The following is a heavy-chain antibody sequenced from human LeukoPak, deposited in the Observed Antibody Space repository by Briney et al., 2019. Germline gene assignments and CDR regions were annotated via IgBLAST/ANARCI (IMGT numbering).Heavy chain of an antibody. J-gene: IGHJ5*02. Sequence: PSETLSLTCTVSGGSISSYYWSWLRQPPGKGLEWIGYIYYSGSTNYNPSLKSRVTISVDTSKNQFSLKLSSVTAADTAVYYCARESEIDLNWFDPWGQGTLVTVSS. D-gene: IGHD5-24*01. CDR1: GGSISSYY. CDR3: ARESEIDLNWFDP. CDR2: IYYSGST. V-gene: IGHV4-59*01.